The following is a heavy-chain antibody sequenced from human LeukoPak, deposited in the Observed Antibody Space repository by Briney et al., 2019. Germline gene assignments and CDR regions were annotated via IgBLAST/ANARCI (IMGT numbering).Heavy chain of an antibody. V-gene: IGHV6-1*01. CDR3: ARDLYRPMYSSFFDY. Sequence: SQTLSLTCALSGESVSSNSAAWNWIRQSPSRGLEWLGRTYYRSKWYNEYAVSVKSRITINPDTSKNQFSLQLNSVTPEDTAVYSCARDLYRPMYSSFFDYWGQGTLVTVSS. CDR1: GESVSSNSAA. CDR2: TYYRSKWYN. D-gene: IGHD6-19*01. J-gene: IGHJ4*02.